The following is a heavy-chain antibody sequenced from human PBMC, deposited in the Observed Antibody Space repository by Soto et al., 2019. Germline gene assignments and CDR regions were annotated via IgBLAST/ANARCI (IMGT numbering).Heavy chain of an antibody. Sequence: QVQLQESGPGLVKPSQTLSLTCTVSGGSISSGGYYWSWIRQHPGKGLEWIGYIYYSGSTYYNPSLKSRVTISVDTSKNQFSLKLSSVTAADTAVYYWARALIGTYYYGSGSDYFDYWGQGTLVTVSS. V-gene: IGHV4-31*03. J-gene: IGHJ4*02. CDR1: GGSISSGGYY. CDR3: ARALIGTYYYGSGSDYFDY. D-gene: IGHD3-10*01. CDR2: IYYSGST.